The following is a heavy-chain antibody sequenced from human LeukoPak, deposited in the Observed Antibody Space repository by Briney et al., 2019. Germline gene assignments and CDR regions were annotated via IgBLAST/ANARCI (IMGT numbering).Heavy chain of an antibody. CDR3: AKDKGFLTGYFDY. J-gene: IGHJ4*02. D-gene: IGHD3-9*01. Sequence: PGGSLRLSCAASGFTFSSYGMHWVRQAPGKGLEWVAFIRYDGSNKYYADSVKGRFTISRDNSKNTLYLQMNSLRAEDTAVYYCAKDKGFLTGYFDYWGQGTLVTVSS. CDR1: GFTFSSYG. V-gene: IGHV3-30*02. CDR2: IRYDGSNK.